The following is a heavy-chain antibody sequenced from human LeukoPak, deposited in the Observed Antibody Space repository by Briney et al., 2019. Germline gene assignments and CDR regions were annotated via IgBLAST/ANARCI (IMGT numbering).Heavy chain of an antibody. V-gene: IGHV3-21*01. D-gene: IGHD6-19*01. Sequence: NAGGSLRLSCAASGFTFSSYSMNWARQAPGKGLEWVSSISSSSSYIYYADSVKGRFAISRDNAKNSLYLQMNSLRAEDTAVYYCASSVEGYSSSWGQGTLVTVSS. CDR3: ASSVEGYSSS. J-gene: IGHJ4*02. CDR1: GFTFSSYS. CDR2: ISSSSSYI.